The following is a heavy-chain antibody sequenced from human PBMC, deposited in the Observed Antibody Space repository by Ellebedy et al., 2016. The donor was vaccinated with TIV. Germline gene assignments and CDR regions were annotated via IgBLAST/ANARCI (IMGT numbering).Heavy chain of an antibody. V-gene: IGHV1-8*02. CDR1: GYTFTSYG. J-gene: IGHJ5*02. Sequence: ASVKVSCKASGYTFTSYGISWVRQATGQGLEWMGWMNPNSGNTGYAQKFRGRVTMTRNTSISTAYMELNSLRSEDTAVYYCARCKYYYDSSGLLPWFDPWGQGTLVTVSS. D-gene: IGHD3-22*01. CDR3: ARCKYYYDSSGLLPWFDP. CDR2: MNPNSGNT.